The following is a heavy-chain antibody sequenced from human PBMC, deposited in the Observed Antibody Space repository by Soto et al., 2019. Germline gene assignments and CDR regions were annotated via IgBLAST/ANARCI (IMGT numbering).Heavy chain of an antibody. J-gene: IGHJ6*02. CDR2: IIPILGIA. V-gene: IGHV1-69*04. D-gene: IGHD4-17*01. CDR3: AREGLVLVPTTVNSDYYYYAMEV. Sequence: SVKVSCKASGGTFSSYTISWVRQAPGQGLEWMGRIIPILGIANYAQKFQGRVTITADASTSTAYMELSSLRSEDTAVYYCAREGLVLVPTTVNSDYYYYAMEVWGQGTAVTVSS. CDR1: GGTFSSYT.